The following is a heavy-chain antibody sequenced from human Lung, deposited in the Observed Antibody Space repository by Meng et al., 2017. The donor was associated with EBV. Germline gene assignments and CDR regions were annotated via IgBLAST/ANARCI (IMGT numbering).Heavy chain of an antibody. CDR1: GCTFSNYA. CDR2: INADNGNT. Sequence: QVRLLQSGAEVKKPGASVKLSCEASGCTFSNYAIHWVRQAPGQRPEWMGWINADNGNTKYSQKFQGRVTITRNTPASTVYMDVRSLRSEDTAVYFCARVERGVKFDNWAQGALVTVSS. CDR3: ARVERGVKFDN. D-gene: IGHD2-21*01. J-gene: IGHJ4*02. V-gene: IGHV1-3*01.